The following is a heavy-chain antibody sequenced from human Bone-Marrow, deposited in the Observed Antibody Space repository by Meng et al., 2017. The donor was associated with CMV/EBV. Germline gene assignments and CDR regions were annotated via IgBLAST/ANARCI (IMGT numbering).Heavy chain of an antibody. CDR2: VYYSGST. Sequence: SETLSLTCTVSGASIGSSTDYWGWIRQPPGKGLEWIGSVYYSGSTYYTPSLKSRVTMSVDTSKNQFFLKLSSVTAADTAVYYCARINDYDFWSGCFDYWGQGTLVTVSS. CDR3: ARINDYDFWSGCFDY. V-gene: IGHV4-39*07. CDR1: GASIGSSTDY. J-gene: IGHJ4*02. D-gene: IGHD3-3*01.